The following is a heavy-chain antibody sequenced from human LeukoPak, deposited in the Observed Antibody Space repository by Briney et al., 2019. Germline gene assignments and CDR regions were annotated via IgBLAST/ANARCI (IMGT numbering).Heavy chain of an antibody. CDR3: VRDRVVVTATFDC. D-gene: IGHD2-21*02. CDR1: GFTFSGYA. J-gene: IGHJ4*02. V-gene: IGHV3-64D*06. CDR2: IPSNGGTT. Sequence: AGGSLRLSCSASGFTFSGYAMHWVRQAPGKGLEYVSGIPSNGGTTYYADSVKGRFTISRDNSKNTLYLQMSSLRAEDTAVYFCVRDRVVVTATFDCWGQGTLGTVSS.